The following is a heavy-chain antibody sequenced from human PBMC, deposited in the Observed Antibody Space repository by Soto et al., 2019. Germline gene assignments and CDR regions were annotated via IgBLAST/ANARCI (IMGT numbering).Heavy chain of an antibody. V-gene: IGHV4-61*01. D-gene: IGHD6-19*01. J-gene: IGHJ5*02. CDR2: IYYSGST. CDR3: ARDRGIAVAGGWFDP. Sequence: QVQLQESGPGLVKPSETLSLTCTVSGGSVSSGSYYWSWIRQPPGKGLEWLGYIYYSGSTNYNPSLKSRVTISVDTSKNQFSLTLSSVAAADTAVYYCARDRGIAVAGGWFDPWGQGTLVTVSS. CDR1: GGSVSSGSYY.